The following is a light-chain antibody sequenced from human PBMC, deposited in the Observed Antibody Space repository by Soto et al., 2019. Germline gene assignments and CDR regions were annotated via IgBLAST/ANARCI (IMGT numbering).Light chain of an antibody. CDR3: QQYHSYWP. V-gene: IGKV1-5*01. CDR1: QTISSW. J-gene: IGKJ1*01. Sequence: DIQFTQSPSTLSASVRDRVTMTCRASQTISSWLAWFQQRPGRAPKLLIYDASSLESGVPQRFSGSGSGTEFTLTISSLQTDDFSTYYCQQYHSYWPFGQGTKVAI. CDR2: DAS.